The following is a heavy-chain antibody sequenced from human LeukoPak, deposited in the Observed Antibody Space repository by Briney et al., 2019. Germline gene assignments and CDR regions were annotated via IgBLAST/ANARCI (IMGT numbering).Heavy chain of an antibody. Sequence: AASVKVPCKASGYTFTTYDINWVRQATGQGLEWMGWMNPNSANTGYAQKFQGRVTITRNTSISTAYMELNRLRSDDTAVYYCARALLVRGPVTPLYYFDYWGQGVLVTVSS. CDR3: ARALLVRGPVTPLYYFDY. CDR1: GYTFTTYD. V-gene: IGHV1-8*01. D-gene: IGHD2-8*02. CDR2: MNPNSANT. J-gene: IGHJ4*02.